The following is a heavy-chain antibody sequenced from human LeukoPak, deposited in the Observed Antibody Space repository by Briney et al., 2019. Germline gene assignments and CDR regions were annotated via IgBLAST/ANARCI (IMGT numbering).Heavy chain of an antibody. CDR2: ISAYNGNT. Sequence: ASVTVSCKASGYTFTSYGISWVRQAPGQGLEWMGWISAYNGNTDYAQKLQGRVTMTTDTSTSTAYMELRSLRSDDTAVYYCARVEEGEPHCSGGSCYFVYYYGMDVWGQGTTVTVSS. V-gene: IGHV1-18*01. J-gene: IGHJ6*02. CDR1: GYTFTSYG. CDR3: ARVEEGEPHCSGGSCYFVYYYGMDV. D-gene: IGHD2-15*01.